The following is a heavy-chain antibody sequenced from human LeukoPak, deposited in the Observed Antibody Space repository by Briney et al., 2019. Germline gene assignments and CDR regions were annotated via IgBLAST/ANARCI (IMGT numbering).Heavy chain of an antibody. CDR2: IDSSSSYI. V-gene: IGHV3-21*01. CDR1: GFTFSSYW. D-gene: IGHD3-3*01. Sequence: PGGSLRLSCGASGFTFSSYWMSWVRQAPGKGLEWVSSIDSSSSYIYYADSVKGRFTISRANAKNSLFLQMNSLRAEDTAVYYCARGPHGGFVIIPTEFWGQGTLVTVSS. J-gene: IGHJ4*02. CDR3: ARGPHGGFVIIPTEF.